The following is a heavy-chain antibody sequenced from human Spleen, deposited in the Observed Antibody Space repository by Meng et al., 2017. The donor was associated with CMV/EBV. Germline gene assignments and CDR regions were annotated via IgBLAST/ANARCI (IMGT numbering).Heavy chain of an antibody. V-gene: IGHV1-2*02. CDR2: INPNSGGT. J-gene: IGHJ5*02. D-gene: IGHD2-2*02. Sequence: ASVKVSCKASGYTFTGYYMHWVRQAPGQGLEWMGWINPNSGGTNYAQKFQGRVTMTRDTSISTAYMELSRLRSDDTAVYYCARGYSVVVPAAIRCDPWGQGTLVTVSS. CDR1: GYTFTGYY. CDR3: ARGYSVVVPAAIRCDP.